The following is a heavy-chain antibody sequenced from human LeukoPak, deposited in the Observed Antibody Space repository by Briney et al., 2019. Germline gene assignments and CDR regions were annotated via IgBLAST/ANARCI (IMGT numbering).Heavy chain of an antibody. Sequence: PGGSLRLSCAASGFTLSNYWMSWVRQAPGKGLEWVANIKQDGSEKYYVDSVKGRFTISRDNAKNSLYLQMNSLRAEDTAVYYCARGESGGSYWNYYYGMDVWGQGTTVTVSS. V-gene: IGHV3-7*01. CDR1: GFTLSNYW. CDR2: IKQDGSEK. D-gene: IGHD1-26*01. J-gene: IGHJ6*02. CDR3: ARGESGGSYWNYYYGMDV.